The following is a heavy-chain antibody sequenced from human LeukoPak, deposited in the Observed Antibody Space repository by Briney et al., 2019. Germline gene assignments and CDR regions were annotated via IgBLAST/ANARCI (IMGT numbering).Heavy chain of an antibody. CDR1: GGSVSSHY. CDR3: VKLGPRWEGPFDI. D-gene: IGHD7-27*01. J-gene: IGHJ3*02. V-gene: IGHV4-59*02. Sequence: SETLSLTCTVSGGSVSSHYWSWIRQFPGKGLECIGYIYYNGSTNYNPSLKSRVTISVDTSKNQFSLNLSSVTAADTAVYYCVKLGPRWEGPFDIWGQGTMLTLSS. CDR2: IYYNGST.